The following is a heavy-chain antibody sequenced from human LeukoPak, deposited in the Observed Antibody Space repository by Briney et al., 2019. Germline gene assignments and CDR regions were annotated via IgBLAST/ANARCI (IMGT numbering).Heavy chain of an antibody. CDR3: AKLPGNGYYFDY. J-gene: IGHJ4*02. V-gene: IGHV3-23*01. CDR2: LSGSGITT. CDR1: GFTFNNSA. D-gene: IGHD2-8*01. Sequence: GGSVRLSCAASGFTFNNSAMSGVRQAPGKGREWVSTLSGSGITTDYADSVKGRFTISRDNSKNTLYLQMNSLRAEDTAVYYCAKLPGNGYYFDYWGRGTLVTVSS.